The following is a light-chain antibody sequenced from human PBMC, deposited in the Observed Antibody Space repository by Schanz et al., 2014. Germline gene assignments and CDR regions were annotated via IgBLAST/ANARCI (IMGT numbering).Light chain of an antibody. CDR3: QSHDSSLSGWV. CDR1: SSNIGAGYD. Sequence: QSVLTQPPSVSGAPGQRVTISCTGSSSNIGAGYDVHWYQQLPGTAPKLLIYGNNKRPSGVPDRFSGSKSGTSVSLAITGLQAEDEADYYCQSHDSSLSGWVFGGGTKVTVL. J-gene: IGLJ3*02. V-gene: IGLV1-40*01. CDR2: GNN.